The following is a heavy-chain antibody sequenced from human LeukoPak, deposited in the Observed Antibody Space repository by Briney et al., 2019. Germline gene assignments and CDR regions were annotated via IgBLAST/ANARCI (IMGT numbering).Heavy chain of an antibody. Sequence: GASVKVSCKVSGYTLTELSMHWVRQAPGKGLEWMGGFDPEDGETIYAQKFQGRVTMTRNTSISTAYMELSSLRSDDTAVYYCARRITYGGPRGAFDIWGQGTMVTVSS. V-gene: IGHV1-24*01. CDR2: FDPEDGET. CDR1: GYTLTELS. D-gene: IGHD4-23*01. J-gene: IGHJ3*02. CDR3: ARRITYGGPRGAFDI.